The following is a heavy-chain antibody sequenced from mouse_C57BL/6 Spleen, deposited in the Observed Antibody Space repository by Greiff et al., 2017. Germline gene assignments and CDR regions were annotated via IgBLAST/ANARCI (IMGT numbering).Heavy chain of an antibody. V-gene: IGHV1-42*01. J-gene: IGHJ2*01. CDR2: INPSTGGT. Sequence: VQLQQSGPELVKPGASVKISCKASGYSFTGYYMNWVKQSPEQSLEWIGEINPSTGGTTYNQKFKAKATLTVDKSSSTAYMQLKSLTSEDSAVYFCAGKWYYGDYWGQGTTLTVSS. D-gene: IGHD1-1*02. CDR1: GYSFTGYY. CDR3: AGKWYYGDY.